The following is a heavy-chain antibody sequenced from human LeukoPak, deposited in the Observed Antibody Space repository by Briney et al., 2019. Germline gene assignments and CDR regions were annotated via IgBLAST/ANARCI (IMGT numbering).Heavy chain of an antibody. CDR3: ARVFDWDYGDYGGRYFDY. Sequence: PPGGSLRLSCAASGFTFSSYWMHWVRQAPGKGLVWVSRINSDGSSTSYADSVKGRFTISRDNAKNTLYLQMNSLRAEDTAVYYCARVFDWDYGDYGGRYFDYWGQGTLVTVSS. J-gene: IGHJ4*02. CDR2: INSDGSST. D-gene: IGHD4-17*01. V-gene: IGHV3-74*01. CDR1: GFTFSSYW.